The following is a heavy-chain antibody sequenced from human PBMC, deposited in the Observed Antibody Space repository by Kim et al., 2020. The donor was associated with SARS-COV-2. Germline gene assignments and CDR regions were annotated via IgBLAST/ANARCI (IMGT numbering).Heavy chain of an antibody. D-gene: IGHD2-15*01. Sequence: SVKVSCKASGGTFSDFALSWVRQAPGQGPEWLGGIIPSLGTTNVPQKFQGRVTVTADESTSTAYMELSRLTSDDTAVYYCAREIVTVTTLGYFDLWGRGTLVTVSS. CDR2: IIPSLGTT. J-gene: IGHJ2*01. CDR1: GGTFSDFA. CDR3: AREIVTVTTLGYFDL. V-gene: IGHV1-69*13.